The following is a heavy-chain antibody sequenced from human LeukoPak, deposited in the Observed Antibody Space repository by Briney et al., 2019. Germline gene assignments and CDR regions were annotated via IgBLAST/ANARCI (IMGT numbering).Heavy chain of an antibody. D-gene: IGHD3-3*01. CDR2: IYYSGST. J-gene: IGHJ5*02. Sequence: PSQTLSLTCTVSGGSISSGDYYWSWIRQPPGKGLEWIGYIYYSGSTYYNPSLKSRVTISVDTSKNQFSLKLSSVTAADTAVYYCARVYYDFWSGSQNWFDPWGQGTLVTVSS. CDR3: ARVYYDFWSGSQNWFDP. CDR1: GGSISSGDYY. V-gene: IGHV4-30-4*08.